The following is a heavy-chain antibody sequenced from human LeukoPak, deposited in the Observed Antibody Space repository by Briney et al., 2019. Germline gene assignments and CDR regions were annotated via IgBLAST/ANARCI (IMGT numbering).Heavy chain of an antibody. D-gene: IGHD1-26*01. J-gene: IGHJ4*02. Sequence: GGSLRLSCAASGFTFSSYSMNWVRQAPGEGLEWVSSISSSSSYIYYADSVKGRFTISRDNAKNSLYLQMNSLRAEDTAVYYCAREEWELLPFDYWGQGTLVTVSS. V-gene: IGHV3-21*01. CDR3: AREEWELLPFDY. CDR1: GFTFSSYS. CDR2: ISSSSSYI.